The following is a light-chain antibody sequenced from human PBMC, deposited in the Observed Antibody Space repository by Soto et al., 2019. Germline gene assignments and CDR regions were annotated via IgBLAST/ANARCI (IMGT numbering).Light chain of an antibody. J-gene: IGKJ4*01. CDR1: QSILKSSIKQNS. CDR2: WAS. V-gene: IGKV4-1*01. CDR3: QQYYSSSLT. Sequence: DIVMTQSPDSLAVSLGERATIKCRSSQSILKSSIKQNSLAWYQQKPGQPPRLLIYWASTRDSGVPDRFSVSGSGTDFTLTITRLQAEDVAVYYYQQYYSSSLTFGGGTKVEIK.